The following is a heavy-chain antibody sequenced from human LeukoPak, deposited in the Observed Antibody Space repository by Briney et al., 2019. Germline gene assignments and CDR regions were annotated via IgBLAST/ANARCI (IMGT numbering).Heavy chain of an antibody. D-gene: IGHD3-22*01. V-gene: IGHV3-23*01. CDR3: AKDGLYDDGSAHVYYFDY. Sequence: PGGSLRLSCAASGFTFSGYAMTWVRQAPGKGLEWVSSITGSGDYTYYIDSVKGRFTISRDNSKNILYLQMNSLRGEDTALYYCAKDGLYDDGSAHVYYFDYWGQGTLVAVSS. CDR1: GFTFSGYA. J-gene: IGHJ4*02. CDR2: ITGSGDYT.